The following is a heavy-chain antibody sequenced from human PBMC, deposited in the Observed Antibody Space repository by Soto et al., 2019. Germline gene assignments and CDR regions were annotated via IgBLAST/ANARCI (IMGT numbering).Heavy chain of an antibody. Sequence: EVQLLESGGGLVQPGGSLRLSCAVSGLTFRNHAMSWVRQAPGKGLEWVSTIAPIGYSTHYAGSVEGRFTISRDDSKSTLDLQMNSLRADDTAVYYCVSWVSPHFDYWGHGNLVSVSS. D-gene: IGHD2-8*01. CDR1: GLTFRNHA. V-gene: IGHV3-23*01. J-gene: IGHJ4*01. CDR3: VSWVSPHFDY. CDR2: IAPIGYST.